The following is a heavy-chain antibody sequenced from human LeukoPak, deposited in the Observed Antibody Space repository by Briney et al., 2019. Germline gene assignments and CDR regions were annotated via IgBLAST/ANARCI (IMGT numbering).Heavy chain of an antibody. J-gene: IGHJ6*02. CDR3: AKDRGYASYYYGMDV. CDR1: GFTFSSYA. Sequence: GGSLRLSCAASGFTFSSYAMSWVRQAPGKGLEWVSAISGSGGSTYYADSVKGRFTISRDNSKNTLYLQMNSLRAEDTAVYYCAKDRGYASYYYGMDVWGQGTTVTVSS. D-gene: IGHD5-12*01. V-gene: IGHV3-23*01. CDR2: ISGSGGST.